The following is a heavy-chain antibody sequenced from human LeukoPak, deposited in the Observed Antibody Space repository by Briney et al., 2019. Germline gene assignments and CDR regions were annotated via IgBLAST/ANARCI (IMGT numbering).Heavy chain of an antibody. CDR2: ISSSSTI. J-gene: IGHJ4*02. Sequence: PGGSLRLSCAASGFTFSSYSMNWVRQAPGKGLEWVSYISSSSTIYYADSVKGRFTISRDNAKNSLYLQMNSLRAEDTAVYYCARDRSKWFGELLPTDYWGQGTLVTVSS. CDR3: ARDRSKWFGELLPTDY. V-gene: IGHV3-48*01. D-gene: IGHD3-10*01. CDR1: GFTFSSYS.